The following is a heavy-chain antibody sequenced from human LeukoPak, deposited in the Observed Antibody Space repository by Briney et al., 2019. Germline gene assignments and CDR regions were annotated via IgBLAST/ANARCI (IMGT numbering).Heavy chain of an antibody. D-gene: IGHD2-2*01. CDR2: INPNSGGT. CDR3: TRDHCTSINCYEYNYYGMDV. V-gene: IGHV1-2*02. CDR1: GYTFTAYY. Sequence: ASVKVSCKASGYTFTAYYIHWVRRAPGQGLEWMGWINPNSGGTECAQNLQGRVTMTRDTSISTAYMERSRLRSDDTAVYYCTRDHCTSINCYEYNYYGMDVWGQGTTVTVSS. J-gene: IGHJ6*02.